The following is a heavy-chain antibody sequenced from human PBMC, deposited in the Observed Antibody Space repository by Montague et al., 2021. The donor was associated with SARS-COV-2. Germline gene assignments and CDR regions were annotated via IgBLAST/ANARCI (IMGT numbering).Heavy chain of an antibody. Sequence: TLSLTCTVSGGSISSGGNYWSWIRQHPGKGPEWIGYIYYSGSTYYNPSLKSRLTISVDTSKNRFSLKLSSVTAADTAMYYCARARVVVLTTRNWFDPWGQGTLVTVSS. D-gene: IGHD2-2*01. CDR3: ARARVVVLTTRNWFDP. J-gene: IGHJ5*02. V-gene: IGHV4-31*03. CDR2: IYYSGST. CDR1: GGSISSGGNY.